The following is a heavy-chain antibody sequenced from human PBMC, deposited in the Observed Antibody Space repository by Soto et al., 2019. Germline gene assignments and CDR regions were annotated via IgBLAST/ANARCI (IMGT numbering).Heavy chain of an antibody. CDR2: ISTDGGST. D-gene: IGHD3-3*02. CDR1: GFSFRDFG. Sequence: EVQLVESGGGLVQPGGSLRLSCSASGFSFRDFGMHWIRQAPGRGLEYVSSISTDGGSTYYADSVKGRFIISRDNSKNTVDLQMSSLRVEDTAVYFCVKDGQCTRRRCTFGPYYYYGIDVWGQGTTVTVSS. J-gene: IGHJ6*02. V-gene: IGHV3-64D*06. CDR3: VKDGQCTRRRCTFGPYYYYGIDV.